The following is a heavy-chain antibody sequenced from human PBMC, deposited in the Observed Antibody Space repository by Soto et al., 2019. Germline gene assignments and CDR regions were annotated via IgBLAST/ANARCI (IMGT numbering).Heavy chain of an antibody. CDR3: ARGLTTTRYSSSSGAVSGALYGMDV. V-gene: IGHV1-2*02. D-gene: IGHD6-6*01. CDR1: GYTFTGYY. CDR2: INPNSGGT. J-gene: IGHJ6*02. Sequence: ASVKVSCKASGYTFTGYYMHWVRQAPGQGLEWMGWINPNSGGTNYAQKFQGRVTMTRDTSISTAYMELSRLRSDDTAVYYCARGLTTTRYSSSSGAVSGALYGMDVWGQGTTVTVSS.